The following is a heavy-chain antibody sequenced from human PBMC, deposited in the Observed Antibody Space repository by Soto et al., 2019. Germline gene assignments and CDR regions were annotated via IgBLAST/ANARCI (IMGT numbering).Heavy chain of an antibody. D-gene: IGHD6-13*01. Sequence: QVQLVQSGAEVKKPGASVKVSCKASGYTFTSYYMHWVRQAPGQGLEWMGIINPSGGSTSYAQKFQGRVTMTRDTSTSTVYMELSSLRSEDTAVYYCARDRVAAAGTDYYYYGMDVWGQGTMVTVSS. CDR1: GYTFTSYY. V-gene: IGHV1-46*01. J-gene: IGHJ6*02. CDR2: INPSGGST. CDR3: ARDRVAAAGTDYYYYGMDV.